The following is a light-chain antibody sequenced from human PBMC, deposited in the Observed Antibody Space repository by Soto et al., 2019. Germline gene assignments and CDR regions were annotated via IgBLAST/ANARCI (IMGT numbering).Light chain of an antibody. CDR2: EVR. CDR3: FSKISGFVYG. Sequence: QSALTQPASVSGSAGQSITISCSGTMRDVGAYNLVSWYQQHPGTAPKLIIYEVRNRPSGISSRFSGSRSGNTASLTISGLQSEDEGDYFCFSKISGFVYGFGTGTKVTVL. CDR1: MRDVGAYNL. V-gene: IGLV2-14*01. J-gene: IGLJ1*01.